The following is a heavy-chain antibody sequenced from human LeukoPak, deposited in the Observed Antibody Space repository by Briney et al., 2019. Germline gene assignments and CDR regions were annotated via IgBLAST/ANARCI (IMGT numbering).Heavy chain of an antibody. Sequence: ASVKVSCKASGYTVTSYGISWVRQAPGQGLEWMGWISAYNGNTNYAQKLQGRVTMTTDTSTSTAYMELRSLRSDDTAVYYCARDGVVVAADYYYYGMDVWGKGTTVTVSS. V-gene: IGHV1-18*04. CDR2: ISAYNGNT. CDR1: GYTVTSYG. J-gene: IGHJ6*04. D-gene: IGHD2-15*01. CDR3: ARDGVVVAADYYYYGMDV.